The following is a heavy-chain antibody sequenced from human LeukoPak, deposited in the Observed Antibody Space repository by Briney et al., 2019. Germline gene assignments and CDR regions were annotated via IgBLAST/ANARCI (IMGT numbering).Heavy chain of an antibody. Sequence: SETLSDTRTVSGGSTSSYYRSWMRQPPGKGLEWIGYIYYSGSTNYNPSLKSRVTISVDTSKNQFSLKLSSVTAADTAVYYCARRKFYSGYEEDWGQIVLVSVSS. D-gene: IGHD5-12*01. CDR2: IYYSGST. CDR1: GGSTSSYY. V-gene: IGHV4-59*01. CDR3: ARRKFYSGYEED. J-gene: IGHJ4*02.